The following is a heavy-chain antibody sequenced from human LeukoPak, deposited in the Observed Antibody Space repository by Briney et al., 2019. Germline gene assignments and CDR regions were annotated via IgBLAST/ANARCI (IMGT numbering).Heavy chain of an antibody. CDR2: INHSGST. J-gene: IGHJ6*03. Sequence: SETLSLTCAVYGGSFSGYYWSWIRQPPGKGLEWTGEINHSGSTNYNPSLKSRVTISVDTSKNQFSLKLSSVTAADTAVYYCARGILGYCSSTSCYTYYYYYMDVWGKGTTVTVSS. CDR1: GGSFSGYY. CDR3: ARGILGYCSSTSCYTYYYYYMDV. V-gene: IGHV4-34*01. D-gene: IGHD2-2*02.